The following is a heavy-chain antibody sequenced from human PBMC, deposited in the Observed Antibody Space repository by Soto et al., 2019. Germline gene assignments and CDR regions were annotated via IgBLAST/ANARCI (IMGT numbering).Heavy chain of an antibody. CDR3: ARAPRLTQLSA. Sequence: QVQLVQSGAEVKKAGASIRISCKASGYTFITSGMHWLRQAPGQGLEWVGWINGVNGNTKYSQKFQDRVTITRDSSASTAYMELSGLTSEDTGVFYCARAPRLTQLSAWGQGTQVIVSS. D-gene: IGHD1-1*01. CDR2: INGVNGNT. J-gene: IGHJ5*02. V-gene: IGHV1-3*01. CDR1: GYTFITSG.